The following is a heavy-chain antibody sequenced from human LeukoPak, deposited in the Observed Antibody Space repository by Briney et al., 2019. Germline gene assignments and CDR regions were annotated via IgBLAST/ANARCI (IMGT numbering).Heavy chain of an antibody. J-gene: IGHJ4*02. V-gene: IGHV3-73*01. Sequence: GGSLRLSCAAFGFTFSDSAMHWVRQASGKGLEWVGRVRKKADNYATAYAASVKGRFTISRDDSKNTAYLQMNSLKTEDTAVYYRVPTYFSDSSTFYPDYWGQGTLVTVSA. CDR1: GFTFSDSA. CDR2: VRKKADNYAT. D-gene: IGHD3-22*01. CDR3: VPTYFSDSSTFYPDY.